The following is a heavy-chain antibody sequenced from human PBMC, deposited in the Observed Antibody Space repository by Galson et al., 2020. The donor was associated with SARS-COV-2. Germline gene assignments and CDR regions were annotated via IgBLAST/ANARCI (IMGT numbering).Heavy chain of an antibody. CDR1: GFTFSSYA. CDR3: AKATNQVYSSSPDAFEI. V-gene: IGHV3-23*01. Sequence: GGSLRLSCAASGFTFSSYAMSWVRQAPGKGLEWVSSISGSGYSTYYADSVKGRSTISRDNSKNTLYLQMNSLRAEDTAVYYCAKATNQVYSSSPDAFEIWGQGNMVTGSS. J-gene: IGHJ3*02. CDR2: ISGSGYST. D-gene: IGHD6-13*01.